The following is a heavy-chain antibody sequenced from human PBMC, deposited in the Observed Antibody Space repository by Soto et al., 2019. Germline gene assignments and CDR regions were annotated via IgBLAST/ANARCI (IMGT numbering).Heavy chain of an antibody. J-gene: IGHJ4*02. CDR3: ARGAYYYGSGSYPPDY. CDR1: GGSISSGGYS. D-gene: IGHD3-10*01. CDR2: IYHSGST. Sequence: QLQLQESGSGLVKPSQTLSLTCAVSGGSISSGGYSWSWIRQPPGKGLEWIGYIYHSGSTYYNPSIKSRVTISVDRSKNQFSLKLSSVTAADTAVYYCARGAYYYGSGSYPPDYWGQGTLVTVSS. V-gene: IGHV4-30-2*01.